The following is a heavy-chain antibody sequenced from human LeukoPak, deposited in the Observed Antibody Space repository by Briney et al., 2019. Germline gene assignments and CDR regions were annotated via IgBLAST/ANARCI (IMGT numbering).Heavy chain of an antibody. J-gene: IGHJ4*02. Sequence: PSETLSLTCTVSTGYLTSNNYYWAWIRQTPGKGLEWIGSIYYTGLTYYNPSLNSRLTISVDTSKSQFSLKLSSVTAADTAVYYCARQGNFYGTGSYPRNFDYWGQETLVTVFS. CDR2: IYYTGLT. CDR3: ARQGNFYGTGSYPRNFDY. D-gene: IGHD3-10*01. V-gene: IGHV4-39*01. CDR1: TGYLTSNNYY.